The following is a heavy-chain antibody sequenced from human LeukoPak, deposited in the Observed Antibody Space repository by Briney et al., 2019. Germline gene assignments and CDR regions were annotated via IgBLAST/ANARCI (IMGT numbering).Heavy chain of an antibody. Sequence: SETLSLTCTVSGGSISSSSYYWGWIRQPPGKGLEWIGSIYYSGSTYYNPSLKSRVTLSVDTSKNQFSLKLSSVTAADTAVYYCARGPPPDFDYWGRGTLVTVSS. CDR1: GGSISSSSYY. CDR3: ARGPPPDFDY. V-gene: IGHV4-39*07. J-gene: IGHJ4*02. CDR2: IYYSGST.